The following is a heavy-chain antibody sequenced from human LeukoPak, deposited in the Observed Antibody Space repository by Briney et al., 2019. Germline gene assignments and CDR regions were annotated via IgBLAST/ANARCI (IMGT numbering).Heavy chain of an antibody. V-gene: IGHV3-23*01. CDR2: ISGSGDRT. J-gene: IGHJ4*02. CDR3: AKAAYGSESYYDPFDY. Sequence: QPGGSLRLSCAASGFTFSSYWMSWVRQAPGKGLEWVSVISGSGDRTYYADSVKGRFTISRDNSKNTLYLQMNSLRAEDTAVYYCAKAAYGSESYYDPFDYWGQGTLVTVSS. CDR1: GFTFSSYW. D-gene: IGHD3-10*01.